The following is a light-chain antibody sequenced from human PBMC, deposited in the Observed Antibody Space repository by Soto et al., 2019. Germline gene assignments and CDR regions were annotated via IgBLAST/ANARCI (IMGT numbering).Light chain of an antibody. CDR1: SSDVGSYNY. J-gene: IGLJ1*01. V-gene: IGLV2-14*03. CDR3: NSYTGSSTPYV. Sequence: QSALTQPASVSGSPGQSITISCTGTSSDVGSYNYVSRYQQHPGKAPKLMIYDVSNRPSGVSNRFSGSKSGNTASLTISGLQAEDEADYYCNSYTGSSTPYVFGTGTKVTVL. CDR2: DVS.